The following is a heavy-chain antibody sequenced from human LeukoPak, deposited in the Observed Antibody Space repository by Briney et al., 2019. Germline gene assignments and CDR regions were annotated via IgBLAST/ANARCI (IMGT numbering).Heavy chain of an antibody. Sequence: PSESLSLTCTVPGGSVGRGGYDWSWIRQPPGKGLEWIGYTSYSGGAYYNPSLISRITMSVTSSRNQFTLKMRDATAADSAVYFCATAEWEYFYFGSWGKGALVAAAS. CDR1: GGSVGRGGYD. CDR2: TSYSGGA. CDR3: ATAEWEYFYFGS. D-gene: IGHD1-26*01. J-gene: IGHJ4*02. V-gene: IGHV4-31*03.